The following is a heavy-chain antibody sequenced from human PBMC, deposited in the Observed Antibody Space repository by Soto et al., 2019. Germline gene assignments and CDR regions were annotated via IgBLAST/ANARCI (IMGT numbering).Heavy chain of an antibody. CDR3: ERDTGSGTWDDPFDY. Sequence: DVQLVESGGGLVQPGRSLRLSCAASGFIFDDFAMHWVRQAPGKGLEWVSGISWNSGSTDYAAAVKGRFISSRDNARNSLYLQMNSLRDEDVDLYSCERDTGSGTWDDPFDYWGQGALVIVS. V-gene: IGHV3-9*03. D-gene: IGHD1-1*01. CDR2: ISWNSGST. CDR1: GFIFDDFA. J-gene: IGHJ4*02.